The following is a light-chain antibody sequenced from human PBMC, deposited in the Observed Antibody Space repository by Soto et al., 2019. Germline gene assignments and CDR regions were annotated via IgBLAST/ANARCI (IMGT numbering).Light chain of an antibody. CDR1: QSLTSSY. Sequence: EIVLTQSPGTLSLSPGERATLSCRASQSLTSSYLAWYQQKPGQAHRLLIYGASSRATGITGRFSGSGSGTDFTLTISRLEPDDFAVYYYQYYESSPPSFTFGQGTKLEIK. CDR2: GAS. CDR3: QYYESSPPSFT. J-gene: IGKJ2*01. V-gene: IGKV3-20*01.